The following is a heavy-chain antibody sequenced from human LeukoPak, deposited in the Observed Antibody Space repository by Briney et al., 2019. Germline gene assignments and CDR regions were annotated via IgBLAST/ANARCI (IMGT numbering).Heavy chain of an antibody. D-gene: IGHD3-10*01. V-gene: IGHV1-46*01. J-gene: IGHJ3*02. Sequence: ASVKVSCKASGYTFTSYYMHWVRQAPGQGLEWMGIINPSCGSTSYAQKFQGRVTMTRDTSTCTVYMELSSLRSEDTAVYYCARSLGSETNYGVFRDSHAFDMWGQGTMVTVSS. CDR1: GYTFTSYY. CDR3: ARSLGSETNYGVFRDSHAFDM. CDR2: INPSCGST.